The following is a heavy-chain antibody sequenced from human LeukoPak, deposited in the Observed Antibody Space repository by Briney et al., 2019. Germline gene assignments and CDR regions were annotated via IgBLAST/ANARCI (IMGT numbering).Heavy chain of an antibody. CDR1: GFPHSYHA. J-gene: IGHJ4*02. D-gene: IGHD1-26*01. CDR3: ATTLDRIVGATHFDY. CDR2: ISYDGSNK. V-gene: IGHV3-30*03. Sequence: PGGPLTLLCSASGFPHSYHAMLGVRPARGKGLVGVAVISYDGSNKYYADSVRGRFTISRDNSKNTMYLHMNSLRAADTAVSYCATTLDRIVGATHFDYWGQGTLVTVSS.